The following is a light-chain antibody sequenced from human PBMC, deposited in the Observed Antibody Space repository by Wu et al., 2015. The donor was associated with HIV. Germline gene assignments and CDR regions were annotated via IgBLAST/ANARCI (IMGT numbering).Light chain of an antibody. V-gene: IGKV3-20*01. CDR1: QSVTNSQ. CDR2: GVS. Sequence: IVLTQSPGTLSLSPGERATLSCRASQSVTNSQLAWYQQKPGQAPRLLIYGVSNRATGIPDRFSGSGSGTDFTLTISSLQSEDFAVYYCQQYHDWPTFGQGTKVQI. CDR3: QQYHDWPT. J-gene: IGKJ1*01.